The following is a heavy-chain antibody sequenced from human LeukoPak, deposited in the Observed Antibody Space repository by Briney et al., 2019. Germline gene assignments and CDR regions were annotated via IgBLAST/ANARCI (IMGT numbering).Heavy chain of an antibody. CDR2: INTGNGST. Sequence: ASVKVSCKASGYTFTSYAMHWVRQAPGQRLECMGWINTGNGSTKYSQKFQGRVTITRDTSASTAYMDLSSLRSGDTAVYYCARNTETAIPLPYYFDYWGQGTLVTVSS. CDR1: GYTFTSYA. J-gene: IGHJ4*02. V-gene: IGHV1-3*04. D-gene: IGHD2-21*02. CDR3: ARNTETAIPLPYYFDY.